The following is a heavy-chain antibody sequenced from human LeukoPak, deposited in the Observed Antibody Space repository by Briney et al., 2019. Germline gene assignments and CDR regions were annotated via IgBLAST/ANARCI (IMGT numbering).Heavy chain of an antibody. V-gene: IGHV3-48*01. CDR2: ISSSGSTI. CDR3: ASSYGASDY. CDR1: GFTFSIYN. D-gene: IGHD4-17*01. Sequence: GGSLRLSCAASGFTFSIYNMNWVRQAPGKGLEWLSYISSSGSTIYYADSVKGRFTVSRDSAKNSLYLQMNNLRADDTAVYFCASSYGASDYWGQGTLVTVSS. J-gene: IGHJ4*02.